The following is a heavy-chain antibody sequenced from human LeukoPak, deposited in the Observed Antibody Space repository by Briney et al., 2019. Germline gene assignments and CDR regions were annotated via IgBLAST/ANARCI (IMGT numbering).Heavy chain of an antibody. J-gene: IGHJ4*02. D-gene: IGHD3-10*01. V-gene: IGHV1-69*04. CDR3: STTMVRGVTGFDY. Sequence: ASVKVSCKASGGTFSSYAISWVRQAPGQGLEWMGRIIPILGIANYAQKFQGRVAITADKSTSTAYMELSSLRSEDTAVYYCSTTMVRGVTGFDYWGQGTLVTVSS. CDR2: IIPILGIA. CDR1: GGTFSSYA.